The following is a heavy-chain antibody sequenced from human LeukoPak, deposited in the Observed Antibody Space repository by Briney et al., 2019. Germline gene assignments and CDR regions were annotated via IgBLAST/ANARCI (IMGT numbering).Heavy chain of an antibody. CDR3: ASSPWLVTYYYYYMDV. Sequence: PSETLSLTCTVSGGSISTSNYYWGWIRQPPGKGLEWIGNIFYSGSTYYSPSLRSRVTISLDTSKNQFSLKLSSVTAADTAVYYCASSPWLVTYYYYYMDVWGKGTTVTISS. D-gene: IGHD6-19*01. CDR2: IFYSGST. V-gene: IGHV4-39*01. CDR1: GGSISTSNYY. J-gene: IGHJ6*03.